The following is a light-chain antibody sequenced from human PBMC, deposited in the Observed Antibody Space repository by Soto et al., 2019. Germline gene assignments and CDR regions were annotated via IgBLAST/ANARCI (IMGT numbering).Light chain of an antibody. V-gene: IGLV2-14*01. CDR2: EVS. CDR1: SSDVGGYNY. Sequence: QSVLTQPASVSGSPGQSITISCTGTSSDVGGYNYVSWYQQHPGKAPKPMIYEVSNRPSGVSNRFSGSKSGNTASLTISGLQAEDEAHYYCSSYTSSSTRVLGTGTKVTVL. J-gene: IGLJ1*01. CDR3: SSYTSSSTRV.